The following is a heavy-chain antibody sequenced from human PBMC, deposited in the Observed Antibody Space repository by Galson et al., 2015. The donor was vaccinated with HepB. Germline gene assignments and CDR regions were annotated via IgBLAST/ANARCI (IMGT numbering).Heavy chain of an antibody. J-gene: IGHJ6*02. V-gene: IGHV3-21*01. CDR3: ARDLAPPDVPFNGYFFYGMDA. CDR2: ISSSGSNI. Sequence: SLRLSCAVSGFIFSDYSMNWVRQAPGKGLEWLSFISSSGSNIFYADSVKGRFTISRDNAKNSLYLDMSSLRAEDTALYYYARDLAPPDVPFNGYFFYGMDAWGQGTTVTVS. D-gene: IGHD2-8*01. CDR1: GFIFSDYS.